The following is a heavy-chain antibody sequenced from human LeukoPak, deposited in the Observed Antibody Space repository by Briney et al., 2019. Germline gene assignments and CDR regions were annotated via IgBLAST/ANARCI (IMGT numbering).Heavy chain of an antibody. CDR3: ARVFRVAVSGADY. V-gene: IGHV4-59*01. CDR1: GGSISSYY. CDR2: IYYSGST. Sequence: SETLSLTCTVSGGSISSYYWSWIRQPPGKGLEWIGYIYYSGSTNYNPSLKSRVTISVDTSKNQFSLKLSSVTADDTAVYYCARVFRVAVSGADYWGQGTLVTVSS. J-gene: IGHJ4*02. D-gene: IGHD6-19*01.